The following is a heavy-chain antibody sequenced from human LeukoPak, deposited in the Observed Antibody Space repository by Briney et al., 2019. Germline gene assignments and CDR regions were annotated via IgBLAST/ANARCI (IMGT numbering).Heavy chain of an antibody. J-gene: IGHJ4*02. Sequence: GGSLRLSCAACGFTFRQHGILWVRQAPGKGREGVAVIRYDGSETYYAESVKGRFTITRDNSKDTLYLQMNSLRDDDTALYFCARETWIGENKILGDYWGQGTPVTVSS. D-gene: IGHD3-10*01. V-gene: IGHV3-33*01. CDR1: GFTFRQHG. CDR3: ARETWIGENKILGDY. CDR2: IRYDGSET.